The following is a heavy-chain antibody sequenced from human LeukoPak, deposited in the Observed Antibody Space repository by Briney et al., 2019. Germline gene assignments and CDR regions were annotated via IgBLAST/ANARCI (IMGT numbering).Heavy chain of an antibody. CDR2: ISSDGSST. CDR3: ARGIRGLGWFDP. J-gene: IGHJ5*02. V-gene: IGHV3-74*01. CDR1: GLTLRNYW. Sequence: GGSLRLSCAASGLTLRNYWMHWLRQAPGKGMAWVSRISSDGSSTTYADSVKGRFTISRDNSKNTLYLQMNSLRAEDTAVYYCARGIRGLGWFDPWGQGTLVTVSS.